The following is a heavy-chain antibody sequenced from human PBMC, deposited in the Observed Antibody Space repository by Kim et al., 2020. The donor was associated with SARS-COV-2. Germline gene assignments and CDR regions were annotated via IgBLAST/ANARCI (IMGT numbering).Heavy chain of an antibody. V-gene: IGHV4-31*03. J-gene: IGHJ4*02. CDR2: IYYSGST. Sequence: SETLSLTCTVSGGSISSGGYYWSWIRQHPGKGLEWIGYIYYSGSTYYNPSLKSRVTISVDTSKNQFSLKLSSVTAADTAVYYCARLPYCGGDCYSFDYWGQGTLVTVSS. CDR3: ARLPYCGGDCYSFDY. D-gene: IGHD2-21*02. CDR1: GGSISSGGYY.